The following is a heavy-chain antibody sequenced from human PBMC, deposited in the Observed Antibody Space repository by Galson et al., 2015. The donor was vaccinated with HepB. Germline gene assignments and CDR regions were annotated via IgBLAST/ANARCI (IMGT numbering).Heavy chain of an antibody. Sequence: SLRLSCAASGFTFNSYAMHWVRQAPGKGLEWVAVISYDGSNKYYADSVKGRFTISRDNSKNTLYLQMNSLRAEDTAVYYCARSADYYYYMDVWGKGTTVTVSS. CDR1: GFTFNSYA. J-gene: IGHJ6*03. CDR2: ISYDGSNK. V-gene: IGHV3-30-3*01. CDR3: ARSADYYYYMDV.